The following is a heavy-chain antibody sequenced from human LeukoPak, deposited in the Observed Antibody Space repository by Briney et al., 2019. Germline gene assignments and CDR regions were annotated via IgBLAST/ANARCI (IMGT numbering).Heavy chain of an antibody. V-gene: IGHV4-39*01. Sequence: SETLSLTCTVSGGSISSYYWGWIRQPPGKGLEWIGSIYYSGSTYYNPSLKSRVTISVDTSKNQFSLKLSSVTAADTAVYYCARKGRITMVRAEGTWFDPWGQGTLVTVSS. CDR2: IYYSGST. D-gene: IGHD3-10*01. J-gene: IGHJ5*02. CDR3: ARKGRITMVRAEGTWFDP. CDR1: GGSISSYY.